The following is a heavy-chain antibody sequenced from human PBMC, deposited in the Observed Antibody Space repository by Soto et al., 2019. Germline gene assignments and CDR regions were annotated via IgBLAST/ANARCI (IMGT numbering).Heavy chain of an antibody. CDR2: VSFRGDI. J-gene: IGHJ4*02. Sequence: GGSLRLSCAASGFTFWTYAMNWVRQAPGKGLEWVSSVSFRGDIYYADSLEGRFTISRDDAKNSLYLQMNSLRAEDTAVYYCARGCSSASCYYYWGQGTLVTVSS. CDR1: GFTFWTYA. CDR3: ARGCSSASCYYY. D-gene: IGHD2-2*01. V-gene: IGHV3-21*01.